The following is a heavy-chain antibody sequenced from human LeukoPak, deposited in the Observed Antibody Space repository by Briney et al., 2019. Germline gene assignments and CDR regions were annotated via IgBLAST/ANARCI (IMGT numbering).Heavy chain of an antibody. D-gene: IGHD4-11*01. CDR2: IYYSGST. CDR3: SKTDYLDNSRFDH. Sequence: SETLSLTCTVSGGSISSYYWSWIRQPPGKGLEWIGYIYYSGSTNYNPSLKSRVTISVDTSKNQFSLKLSSVTAADTAVYYCSKTDYLDNSRFDHWGQGTLGTGSS. V-gene: IGHV4-59*01. CDR1: GGSISSYY. J-gene: IGHJ4*02.